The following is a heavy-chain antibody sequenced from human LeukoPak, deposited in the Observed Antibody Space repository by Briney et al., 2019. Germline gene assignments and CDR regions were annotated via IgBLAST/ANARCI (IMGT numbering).Heavy chain of an antibody. CDR2: ISPNTGDT. CDR3: ARAPSGTAFGPGDY. Sequence: ASVKDSCKASGYTFTSYGITWVRQAPGQGLEWMGWISPNTGDTVSAQKLQDRVTMTTDTSTSTAFMELRSLRFDDTAVYFCARAPSGTAFGPGDYWGQGTLVTVSS. D-gene: IGHD3-3*02. CDR1: GYTFTSYG. V-gene: IGHV1-18*01. J-gene: IGHJ4*02.